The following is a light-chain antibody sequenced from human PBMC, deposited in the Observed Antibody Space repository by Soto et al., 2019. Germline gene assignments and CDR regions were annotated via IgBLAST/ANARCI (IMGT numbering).Light chain of an antibody. J-gene: IGLJ1*01. CDR2: EVS. CDR1: SSDVGGYNY. V-gene: IGLV2-14*01. CDR3: TSYTSISLYV. Sequence: QSVLAQPASVSGSPGQSITISCTGTSSDVGGYNYVSWYQQRPGKAPKLMIYEVSNRPSGVSNRCSGSKSGNTASLTISALQAVDEADYSCTSYTSISLYVFGTGTKVTAL.